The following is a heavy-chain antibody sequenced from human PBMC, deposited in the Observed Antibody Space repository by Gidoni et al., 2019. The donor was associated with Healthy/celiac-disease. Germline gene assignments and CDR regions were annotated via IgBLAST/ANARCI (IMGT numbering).Heavy chain of an antibody. J-gene: IGHJ6*02. Sequence: GFTFSSYWMSWVRQAPGKGLEWVANIKQDGSEKYYVDSVKGRFTISRDNAKNSLYLQMNSLRAEDTAVYYCARVEVAAAGTRYYYYYGMDVWGQGTTVTVSS. CDR1: GFTFSSYW. D-gene: IGHD6-13*01. V-gene: IGHV3-7*03. CDR2: IKQDGSEK. CDR3: ARVEVAAAGTRYYYYYGMDV.